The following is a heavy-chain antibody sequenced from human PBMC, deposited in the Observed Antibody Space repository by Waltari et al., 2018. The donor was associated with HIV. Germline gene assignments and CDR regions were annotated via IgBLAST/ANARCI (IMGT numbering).Heavy chain of an antibody. CDR1: RYTFTDHY. J-gene: IGHJ4*02. V-gene: IGHV1-2*06. Sequence: QVQLVQSGAEVKKPGASVKVSCKASRYTFTDHYMHWVRQAPGEGLEWMGRINPHSGATDYAQKFQGRVTMTRETSISTAYMELSRLTSDDTAVYYCATGFGYGSWDLGDYWGQGTRVTVSS. CDR2: INPHSGAT. D-gene: IGHD1-26*01. CDR3: ATGFGYGSWDLGDY.